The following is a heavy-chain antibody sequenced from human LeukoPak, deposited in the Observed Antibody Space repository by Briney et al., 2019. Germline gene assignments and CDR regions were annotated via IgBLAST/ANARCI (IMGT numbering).Heavy chain of an antibody. J-gene: IGHJ4*02. CDR2: ISYDGSNK. D-gene: IGHD1-26*01. CDR3: AKARQWELLMSYFDY. Sequence: GGSLRLSCAASGFTFSSYGMHWVRQAPGKGLEWVAVISYDGSNKYYADSVKGRFTISRDNSKNTLYLQMNSLRAEDTAVYYCAKARQWELLMSYFDYWGQGTLVTVSS. V-gene: IGHV3-30*18. CDR1: GFTFSSYG.